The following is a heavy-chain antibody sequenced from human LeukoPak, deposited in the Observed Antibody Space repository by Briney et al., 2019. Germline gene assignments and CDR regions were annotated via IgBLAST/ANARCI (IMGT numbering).Heavy chain of an antibody. D-gene: IGHD2-8*01. CDR1: GLTFINFG. J-gene: IGHJ4*02. CDR2: ISGSAVIT. CDR3: ARGPSTIVLMVYPDY. V-gene: IGHV3-23*01. Sequence: GSLRLSCAASGLTFINFGMTWVRQAPGKGLEWVSAISGSAVITFYADSVKGRFTISRDNSKNTLYLQMNSLRAEDTAVYYCARGPSTIVLMVYPDYWGQGTLVTVSS.